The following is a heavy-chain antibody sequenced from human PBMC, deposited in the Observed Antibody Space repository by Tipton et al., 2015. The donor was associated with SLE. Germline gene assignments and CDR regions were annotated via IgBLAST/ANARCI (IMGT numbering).Heavy chain of an antibody. CDR3: ATEDLDY. V-gene: IGHV4-38-2*02. Sequence: TLSLTCTVSHSSIYRGFYWGWIRQPPGKGLEWIGSIYHNGNTYYNPSLKSRVTISIDTSRSQFFLRVNSVTAADTAIYYCATEDLDYWGQGALVTVSS. CDR2: IYHNGNT. J-gene: IGHJ4*02. CDR1: HSSIYRGFY. D-gene: IGHD2-15*01.